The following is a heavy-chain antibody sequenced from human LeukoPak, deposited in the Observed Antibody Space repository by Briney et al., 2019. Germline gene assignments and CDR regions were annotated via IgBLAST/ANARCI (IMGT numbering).Heavy chain of an antibody. CDR1: GGSISSGGYY. CDR3: ARAFPSGKYRKNWFDP. D-gene: IGHD2-15*01. CDR2: IYYSGST. V-gene: IGHV4-31*03. Sequence: TLSLTCTVSGGSISSGGYYWSWIRQHPGKGLEWIGYIYYSGSTYYNPSLKSRVTISVDTSKNQFSLKLSSVTAADTAVYYCARAFPSGKYRKNWFDPWGQGTLVTVSS. J-gene: IGHJ5*02.